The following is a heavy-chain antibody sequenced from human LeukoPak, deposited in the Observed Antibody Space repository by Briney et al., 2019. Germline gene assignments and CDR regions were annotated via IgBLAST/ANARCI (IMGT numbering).Heavy chain of an antibody. J-gene: IGHJ3*02. CDR3: AKEQGYRLMGAFDI. Sequence: PGRSLRLSCAASGFIFSNYGMHWVRQAPGKGLEWVAVVSYDGDNKYYADSVKGRFTISRDNSKNTLYLQMNSLRAEDTAVYYCAKEQGYRLMGAFDIWGQGTMVTVSS. CDR1: GFIFSNYG. CDR2: VSYDGDNK. D-gene: IGHD2-8*01. V-gene: IGHV3-30*18.